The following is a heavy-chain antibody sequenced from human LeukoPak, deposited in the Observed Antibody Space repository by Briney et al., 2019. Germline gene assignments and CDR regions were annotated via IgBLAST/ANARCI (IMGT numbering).Heavy chain of an antibody. CDR1: GYTFTIYG. CDR2: ISAYSGNT. CDR3: ARDLEPGGGLAEY. J-gene: IGHJ4*02. V-gene: IGHV1-18*01. Sequence: GASVTVSFTASGYTFTIYGISWVRQAPGQGLEWMGWISAYSGNTNYAQKLQGRVTMTTDTSTSTAYMELRSLRSDDTAVYYCARDLEPGGGLAEYWGQGTLVTVSS. D-gene: IGHD3-16*01.